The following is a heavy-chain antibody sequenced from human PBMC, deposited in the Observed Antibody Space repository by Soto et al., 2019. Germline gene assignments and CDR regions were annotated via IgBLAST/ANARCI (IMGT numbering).Heavy chain of an antibody. CDR1: GYKFTAYW. D-gene: IGHD6-19*01. V-gene: IGHV5-51*01. CDR3: ARHIGVAVAGTRWYFDL. Sequence: RGESLKISCEASGYKFTAYWIGWVRQMPGKXLEWMGIIYPGDSETRYSPSFQGQVTISVDKSNSTAYLQWNSLEASDTAIYYCARHIGVAVAGTRWYFDLWGRGALVTVSS. CDR2: IYPGDSET. J-gene: IGHJ2*01.